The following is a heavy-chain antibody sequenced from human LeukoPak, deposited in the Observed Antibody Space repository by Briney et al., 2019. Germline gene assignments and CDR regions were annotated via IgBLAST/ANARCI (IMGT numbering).Heavy chain of an antibody. J-gene: IGHJ4*02. V-gene: IGHV4-39*01. CDR2: IYYSGTT. D-gene: IGHD1-26*01. CDR1: GGSISEISYY. Sequence: PSETLSLTCSVSGGSISEISYYWGWIRQPPGKWLEWIGNIYYSGTTYNNPSLESRVVISVDTSRNQFSLKLTSVTATDTAVYYCARQGVVGATGFDFWGQGILVTVSS. CDR3: ARQGVVGATGFDF.